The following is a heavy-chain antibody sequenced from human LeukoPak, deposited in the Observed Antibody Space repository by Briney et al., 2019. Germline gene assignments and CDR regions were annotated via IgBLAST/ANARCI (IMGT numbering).Heavy chain of an antibody. V-gene: IGHV3-11*04. CDR1: GFTFSDYY. CDR2: ISTSGNTI. CDR3: AKVAKYYYGSETYYFFEH. Sequence: GGSLRLSCAASGFTFSDYYMSWIRQVPGRGLEWLSFISTSGNTIYYADSVKGRFTISRDNAKNSLYLQMNSLRVEDTAVYYCAKVAKYYYGSETYYFFEHWGQGTPVTASS. J-gene: IGHJ4*02. D-gene: IGHD3-10*01.